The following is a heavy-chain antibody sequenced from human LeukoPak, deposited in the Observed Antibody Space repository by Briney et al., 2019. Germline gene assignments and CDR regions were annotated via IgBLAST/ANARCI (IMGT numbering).Heavy chain of an antibody. D-gene: IGHD5-18*01. CDR2: FDPEDGET. CDR1: GYSLTELS. J-gene: IGHJ4*02. V-gene: IGHV1-24*01. CDR3: ATSAGYSYGSFAY. Sequence: ASVKVSCKVSGYSLTELSMHWVRQAPGRGLDGVGGFDPEDGETIFAQKFQGRVTMTRDTSTSTVYMELSSMRSADTAVYYCATSAGYSYGSFAYWGQGPLVPVSS.